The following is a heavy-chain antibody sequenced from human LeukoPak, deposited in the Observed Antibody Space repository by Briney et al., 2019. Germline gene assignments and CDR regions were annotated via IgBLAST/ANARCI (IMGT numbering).Heavy chain of an antibody. CDR1: GYTFTSYG. CDR3: AVHDFYSGGYHFDY. D-gene: IGHD3-3*01. CDR2: ISGYNGNT. Sequence: GASVKVSCKASGYTFTSYGISWLRQAPGQGLEWLGWISGYNGNTNYAQKFQGRVTITTDTPTSTAYMDLRSLKSDDTAVYYCAVHDFYSGGYHFDYWGQGTQVTVSS. J-gene: IGHJ4*02. V-gene: IGHV1-18*01.